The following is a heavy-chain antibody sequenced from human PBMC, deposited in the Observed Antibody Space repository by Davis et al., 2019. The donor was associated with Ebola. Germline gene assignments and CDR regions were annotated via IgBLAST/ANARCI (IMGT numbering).Heavy chain of an antibody. CDR2: IYYDGST. V-gene: IGHV4-38-2*02. CDR3: ARAVLRLGELSFPN. J-gene: IGHJ4*02. CDR1: GYSISSGYY. Sequence: MPSETLSLTCTVSGYSISSGYYWGWIRQPPGKGLEWIGSIYYDGSTYYNPSLKSRVTISVDTSKNQFSLKLSSVTAADTAVYYCARAVLRLGELSFPNWGQGTLLTVSS. D-gene: IGHD3-16*02.